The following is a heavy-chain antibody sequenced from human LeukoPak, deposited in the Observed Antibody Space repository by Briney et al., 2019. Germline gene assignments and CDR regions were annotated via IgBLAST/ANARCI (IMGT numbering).Heavy chain of an antibody. CDR2: IYSGGST. CDR1: GFTVSSNY. V-gene: IGHV3-53*01. CDR3: AKDSPPYGGNSGWFDP. Sequence: PGGSLRLTCAASGFTVSSNYMSWVRQAPGKGLEWVSFIYSGGSTYYADAVKGRFTISRDNSKNTLYLQMNSLRADDTAIYYCAKDSPPYGGNSGWFDPWGQGTLVTVSS. D-gene: IGHD4-23*01. J-gene: IGHJ5*02.